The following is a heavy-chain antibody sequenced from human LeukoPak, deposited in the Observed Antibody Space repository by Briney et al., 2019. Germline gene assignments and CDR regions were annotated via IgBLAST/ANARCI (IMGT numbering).Heavy chain of an antibody. Sequence: GASVKVSCEASGYTFTGYYIHWVRQAPGQGLEWMGWINPKGGGTDYAQNFQGRVTMTSDTSISTAYMELSGLRFDDRAVYYCVRDMIAAAGTGAWGQGTLVTVSS. CDR3: VRDMIAAAGTGA. J-gene: IGHJ5*02. CDR1: GYTFTGYY. CDR2: INPKGGGT. D-gene: IGHD6-13*01. V-gene: IGHV1-2*02.